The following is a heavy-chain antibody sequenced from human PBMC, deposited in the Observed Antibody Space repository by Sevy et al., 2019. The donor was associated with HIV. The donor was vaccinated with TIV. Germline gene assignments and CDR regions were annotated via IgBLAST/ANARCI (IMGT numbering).Heavy chain of an antibody. J-gene: IGHJ6*02. CDR3: ARPTTVTNYYYGMDV. CDR1: GFTLSDYG. Sequence: GGSLRLSCAASGFTLSDYGIHWVRQAPGKGLEWVAIMWYDGRNTYYADSVKGRFTISRDNSKNTLYLQMNSLRAEDTAVYYCARPTTVTNYYYGMDVWGQGTTLTVSS. CDR2: MWYDGRNT. D-gene: IGHD4-17*01. V-gene: IGHV3-33*01.